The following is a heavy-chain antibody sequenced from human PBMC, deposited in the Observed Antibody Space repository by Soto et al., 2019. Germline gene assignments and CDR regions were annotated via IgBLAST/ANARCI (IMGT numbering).Heavy chain of an antibody. J-gene: IGHJ5*02. CDR1: GFTFSSYA. V-gene: IGHV3-23*01. CDR2: ISGRGGST. D-gene: IGHD1-26*01. Sequence: EVQLLESGGGLVQPGGSLRLSCAASGFTFSSYAMSWVRQAPGKGLEWVSAISGRGGSTYYADSVKGRFTISRDNSKNTLYLQMHSLRAEDTAVYYCAKDGFSTSGSCPNWFDPWGQGTLVTVSS. CDR3: AKDGFSTSGSCPNWFDP.